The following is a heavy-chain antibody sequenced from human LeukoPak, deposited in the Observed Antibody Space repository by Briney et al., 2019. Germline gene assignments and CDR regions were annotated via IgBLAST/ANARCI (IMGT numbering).Heavy chain of an antibody. Sequence: SETLSLTCTVSGGSISSSSFYWGWIRQPPGKGLEWIGTIFYSGSTYYNPSLRSRVTMSVDTSKNQFSLRLSSVTAADTAVYYCARQNPAAAGQGLDYWGQGALVTVSS. J-gene: IGHJ4*02. D-gene: IGHD6-13*01. CDR3: ARQNPAAAGQGLDY. V-gene: IGHV4-39*01. CDR2: IFYSGST. CDR1: GGSISSSSFY.